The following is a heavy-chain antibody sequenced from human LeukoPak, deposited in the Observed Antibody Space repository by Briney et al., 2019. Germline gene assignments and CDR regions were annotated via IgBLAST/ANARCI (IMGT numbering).Heavy chain of an antibody. CDR1: GFTFSGYS. V-gene: IGHV3-64*02. D-gene: IGHD3-10*01. J-gene: IGHJ4*02. Sequence: GGSLRLSCAASGFTFSGYSMHWVRQAPGKGLEYVSAIDPDGRSTYYADSVRGRFTISRDNAMDTLYLQMSSLRPDDTAVYYCAKDRVDGSGSQFDSWGQGSLVIVSS. CDR2: IDPDGRST. CDR3: AKDRVDGSGSQFDS.